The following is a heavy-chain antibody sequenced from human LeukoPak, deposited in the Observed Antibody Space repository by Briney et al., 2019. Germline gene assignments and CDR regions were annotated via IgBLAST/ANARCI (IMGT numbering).Heavy chain of an antibody. V-gene: IGHV3-72*01. J-gene: IGHJ4*02. CDR1: GFTISDHY. CDR3: TRHYFSD. CDR2: TSNKADSYTT. Sequence: GGSLRLSCAASGFTISDHYMDWVRQAPGKGLEWIGRTSNKADSYTTYYAASVRGRFSISRDDSKNLLYLQMNSLKAEDTAVYYCTRHYFSDWGQGTLVTVSS. D-gene: IGHD2-15*01.